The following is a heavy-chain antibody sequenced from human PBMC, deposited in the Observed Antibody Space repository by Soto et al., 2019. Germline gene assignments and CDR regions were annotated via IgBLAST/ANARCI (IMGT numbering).Heavy chain of an antibody. J-gene: IGHJ6*01. CDR1: GGSISISSYD. V-gene: IGHV4-39*01. CDR3: ARQPAGSIYYSYYYGMDV. CDR2: IYYSGST. D-gene: IGHD2-2*01. Sequence: PEALSLTCIFSGGSISISSYDWGWIRQPRGKGLEWIGSIYYSGSTYYNPSLKSRVTISVDTSKNQFSLKLSPVTAADTAVYYCARQPAGSIYYSYYYGMDVWGQGTPVTVSS.